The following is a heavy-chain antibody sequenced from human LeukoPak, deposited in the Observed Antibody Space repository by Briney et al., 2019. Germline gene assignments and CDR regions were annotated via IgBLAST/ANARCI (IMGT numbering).Heavy chain of an antibody. CDR2: IIPIFGTA. CDR1: GGTFSSYA. V-gene: IGHV1-69*13. CDR3: ARQALAVAGMNWFDP. Sequence: ASVKVSCKASGGTFSSYAISWVRQAPGQGLEWMGGIIPIFGTANYAQKFQGRVTITADESTSTACMELSSLRSEDTAVYYCARQALAVAGMNWFDPWGQGTLVTVSS. J-gene: IGHJ5*02. D-gene: IGHD6-19*01.